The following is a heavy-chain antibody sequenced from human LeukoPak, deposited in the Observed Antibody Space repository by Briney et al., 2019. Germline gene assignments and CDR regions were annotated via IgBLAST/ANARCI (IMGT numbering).Heavy chain of an antibody. Sequence: GGSLRLSCAASGFTFSSYWMHWVRQAPGKGLVWVSRINSDGSSTSYADSVEGRFTISRDNAKNTLYVQMNSLRAEDTAVSYCARGSHYYDSSGYYPFDFWGQGTLVTVSS. CDR3: ARGSHYYDSSGYYPFDF. CDR2: INSDGSST. D-gene: IGHD3-22*01. CDR1: GFTFSSYW. J-gene: IGHJ4*02. V-gene: IGHV3-74*01.